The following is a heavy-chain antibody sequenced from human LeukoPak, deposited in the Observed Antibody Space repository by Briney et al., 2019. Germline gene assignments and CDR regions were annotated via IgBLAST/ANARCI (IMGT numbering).Heavy chain of an antibody. CDR1: GGSFSGYY. Sequence: PSETLSLTCAVYGGSFSGYYWSWIRQPPGKGLEWIGEINHSGSTNYNPSLKSRVTISVDTCKNQFSLKLSSVTAADTAVYYCARPLRYSYGYVALGYWGQGTLVTVSS. J-gene: IGHJ4*02. CDR2: INHSGST. V-gene: IGHV4-34*01. D-gene: IGHD5-18*01. CDR3: ARPLRYSYGYVALGY.